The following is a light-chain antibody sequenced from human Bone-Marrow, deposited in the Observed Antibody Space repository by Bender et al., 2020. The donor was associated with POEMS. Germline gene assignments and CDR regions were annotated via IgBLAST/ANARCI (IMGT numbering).Light chain of an antibody. CDR3: QSYDNSLGGWV. J-gene: IGLJ3*02. CDR2: DVS. CDR1: SSDVGSYKF. Sequence: QSALTQPASVSGSPGQSITISCTGTSSDVGSYKFVSWYQQHPGKAPKVMIYDVSKRPSGVPDRFSGSKSGNTASLAITGLQAEDEGDYYCQSYDNSLGGWVFGGGTKLTVL. V-gene: IGLV2-14*02.